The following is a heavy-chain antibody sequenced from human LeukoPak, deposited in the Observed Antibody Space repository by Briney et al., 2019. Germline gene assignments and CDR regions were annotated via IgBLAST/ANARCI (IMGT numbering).Heavy chain of an antibody. Sequence: GGSLKLSCAASGFTFSSYSMNWVRQAPGKGLEWVSYISSSSSTIYYADSVKGRFTISRDNAKNSLYLQMNSLRAEDTAVYYCARDGRGYSYGYRAFDIWGQGTMVTVSS. CDR2: ISSSSSTI. CDR1: GFTFSSYS. D-gene: IGHD5-18*01. CDR3: ARDGRGYSYGYRAFDI. J-gene: IGHJ3*02. V-gene: IGHV3-48*01.